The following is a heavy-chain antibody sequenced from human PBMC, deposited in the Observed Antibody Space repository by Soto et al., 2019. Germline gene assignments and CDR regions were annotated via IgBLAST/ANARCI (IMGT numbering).Heavy chain of an antibody. J-gene: IGHJ6*02. V-gene: IGHV1-18*04. Sequence: GASVKVSCKASCYTFTSYGISWVRQAPGQGLEWMGWISAYNGNTNYAQKLQGRVTMTTDTSTSTAYMELRSLRSDDTSVYYCARDTDSYYDILTGYYPLEYYYYGMDVWGQGTTVIVSS. CDR1: CYTFTSYG. CDR3: ARDTDSYYDILTGYYPLEYYYYGMDV. D-gene: IGHD3-9*01. CDR2: ISAYNGNT.